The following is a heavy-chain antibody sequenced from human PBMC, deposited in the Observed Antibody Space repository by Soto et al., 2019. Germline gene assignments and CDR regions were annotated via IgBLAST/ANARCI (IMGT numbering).Heavy chain of an antibody. Sequence: GGSLRLSCAASGFTFDDYAMHWVRQAPGKGLEWVSGISWNSGSIGYADSVKGRFTISRDNAKNSLYLQMNSLRAEDTALYYCAKDSGSSSSPLEKYYYYYMDVWGKGTTVTVSS. D-gene: IGHD6-6*01. CDR1: GFTFDDYA. CDR2: ISWNSGSI. V-gene: IGHV3-9*01. J-gene: IGHJ6*03. CDR3: AKDSGSSSSPLEKYYYYYMDV.